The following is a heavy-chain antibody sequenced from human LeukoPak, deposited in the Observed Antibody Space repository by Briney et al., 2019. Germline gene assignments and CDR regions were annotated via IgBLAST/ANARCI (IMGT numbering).Heavy chain of an antibody. D-gene: IGHD2-21*01. V-gene: IGHV3-7*05. CDR2: IKNEGSEK. J-gene: IGHJ4*02. CDR1: GFSFSGHW. CDR3: TRSIVD. Sequence: GGSLRLSFESSGFSFSGHWMDWVRQAPGKGLEWVANIKNEGSEKYFVDSVKGRFTISRDNAKGSLYLEMNNLRAEDTAIYYCTRSIVDWGQGILVTVSS.